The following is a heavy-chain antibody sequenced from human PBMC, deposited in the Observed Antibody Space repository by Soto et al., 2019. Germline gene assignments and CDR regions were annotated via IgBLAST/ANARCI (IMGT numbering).Heavy chain of an antibody. J-gene: IGHJ4*02. CDR3: ARDFAYFDS. V-gene: IGHV4-61*01. D-gene: IGHD3-3*01. CDR1: GGSFKSGSYS. CDR2: VYHTGRT. Sequence: SETLSLPCTVSGGSFKSGSYSWSWIRQPPGKGLEWIGYVYHTGRTSYLPSLKRRVSISMDTPKNQFSLNLDSVPAADTAVYFCARDFAYFDSWGQGTLVTVSS.